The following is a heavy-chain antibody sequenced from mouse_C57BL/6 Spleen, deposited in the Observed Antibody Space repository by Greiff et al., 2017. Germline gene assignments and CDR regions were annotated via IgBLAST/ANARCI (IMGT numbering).Heavy chain of an antibody. D-gene: IGHD1-1*02. V-gene: IGHV1-15*01. CDR1: GYTFTDYE. Sequence: QVQLQQSGAELVRPGASVTLSCKASGYTFTDYEMHWVKQTPVHGLEWIGAIDPETGGTAYNQKFKGKAILTADKSSSTAYMELRSLTSEDSAVYYCTRYPPLYDYAMDYWGQGTTLTVSS. CDR3: TRYPPLYDYAMDY. CDR2: IDPETGGT. J-gene: IGHJ2*01.